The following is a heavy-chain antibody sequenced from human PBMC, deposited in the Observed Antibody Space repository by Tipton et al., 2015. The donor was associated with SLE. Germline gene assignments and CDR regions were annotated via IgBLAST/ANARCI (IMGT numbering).Heavy chain of an antibody. J-gene: IGHJ4*02. CDR2: IKSKTDDETT. CDR3: AASGSGYYGLGY. Sequence: GSLRLSCTASGFTFTSAWMTWVRRAPGKGLEWVGRIKSKTDDETTDYAAPVKGRFTIWRDDSKDTLYLLMNSLRTEDTGVYYCAASGSGYYGLGYWGQGTLVTVSS. V-gene: IGHV3-15*01. CDR1: GFTFTSAW. D-gene: IGHD3-22*01.